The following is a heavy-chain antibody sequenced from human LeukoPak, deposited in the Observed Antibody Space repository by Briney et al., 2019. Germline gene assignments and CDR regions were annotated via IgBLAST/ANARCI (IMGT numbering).Heavy chain of an antibody. J-gene: IGHJ4*02. D-gene: IGHD5-12*01. CDR3: ARGEGWSGYGYFDY. Sequence: ASVKVSCKASGYTFTGYYMHWVRQAPGQGLEWMGWINPNSGGTNYAQKFQGRVTMTRDTSISTAYMELSRLRSDDTAVYYCARGEGWSGYGYFDYWGQGTLVTVSS. CDR2: INPNSGGT. V-gene: IGHV1-2*02. CDR1: GYTFTGYY.